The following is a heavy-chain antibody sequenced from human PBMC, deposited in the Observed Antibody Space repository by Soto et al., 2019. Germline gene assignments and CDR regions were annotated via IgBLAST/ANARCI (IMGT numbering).Heavy chain of an antibody. CDR1: GFTFSSYA. CDR2: ISGSGGST. CDR3: AKGFEGSWIPLWLPGPFDI. Sequence: EVQLLESGGGLVQPGGSLRLSCAASGFTFSSYALRWVRQAPGKGLEWVSAISGSGGSTYYADSVKGRFTISRDNSKNTLYLQMNSLRAEDTAVYYCAKGFEGSWIPLWLPGPFDIWGQGTMVTVSS. D-gene: IGHD5-18*01. J-gene: IGHJ3*02. V-gene: IGHV3-23*01.